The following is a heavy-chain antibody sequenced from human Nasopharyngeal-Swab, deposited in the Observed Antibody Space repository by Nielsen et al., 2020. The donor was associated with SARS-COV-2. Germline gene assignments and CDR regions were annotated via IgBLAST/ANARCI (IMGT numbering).Heavy chain of an antibody. J-gene: IGHJ4*02. CDR2: TYYSGTT. V-gene: IGHV4-39*02. Sequence: GSLRLSCTVSGDSIYSSSYYWGWIRQPPGKGLEWIGITYYSGTTHYNPSLRSRVTISLDTSKNHISLQFRSVTAAESAVYYCARVTRQDWYFDLWGRGSLKTEDTAMYYCTRCGGGCYSGRDYWGQGTLVTVSS. CDR1: GDSIYSSSYY. CDR3: ARVTRQDWYFDLWGRGSLKTEDTAMYYCTRCGGGCYSGRDY. D-gene: IGHD2-15*01.